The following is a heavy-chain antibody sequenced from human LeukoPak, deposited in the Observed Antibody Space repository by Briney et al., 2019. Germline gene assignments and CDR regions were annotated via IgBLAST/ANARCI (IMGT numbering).Heavy chain of an antibody. V-gene: IGHV3-23*01. CDR1: GFTFSAYD. Sequence: GGSLRLSCAASGFTFSAYDMSWVRQAPGKGLEWVSAISGSGDSTYYVDSVKGRFTISKHNSKNTVFLQMNGLRAGDTAVYYCARVGSYSDYGFGDYWGQGTLVTVSS. CDR2: ISGSGDST. J-gene: IGHJ4*02. CDR3: ARVGSYSDYGFGDY. D-gene: IGHD4-11*01.